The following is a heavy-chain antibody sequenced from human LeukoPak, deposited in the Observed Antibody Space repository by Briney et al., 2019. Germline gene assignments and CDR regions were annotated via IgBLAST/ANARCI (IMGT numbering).Heavy chain of an antibody. CDR1: GCTFSGSA. V-gene: IGHV3-73*01. CDR2: IRSKANSYAT. Sequence: PGGSLRLSCAASGCTFSGSAMHWVRQASGKGLEWVGRIRSKANSYATAYAASVKGRFTISRDDSKNTAYLQMNSLKTEDTAVYYCARSVKTTLYYFDYWGQGTLVTVSS. CDR3: ARSVKTTLYYFDY. D-gene: IGHD1-14*01. J-gene: IGHJ4*02.